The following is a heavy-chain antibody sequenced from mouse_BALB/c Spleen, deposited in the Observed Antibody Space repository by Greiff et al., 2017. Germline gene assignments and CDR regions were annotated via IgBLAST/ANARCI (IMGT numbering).Heavy chain of an antibody. Sequence: EVQLQQSGPGLVKPSQSLSLTCTVTGYSITSDYAWNWIRQFPGNKLEWMGYISYSGSTSYNPSLKSRISITRDTSKNQFFLQLNSVTTEDTATYYCGGGLAWFAYWGQGTLVTVSA. CDR3: GGGLAWFAY. J-gene: IGHJ3*01. CDR1: GYSITSDYA. V-gene: IGHV3-2*02. CDR2: ISYSGST.